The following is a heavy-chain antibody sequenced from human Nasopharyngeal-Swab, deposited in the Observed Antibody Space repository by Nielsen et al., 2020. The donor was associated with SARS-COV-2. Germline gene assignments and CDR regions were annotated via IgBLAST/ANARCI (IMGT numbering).Heavy chain of an antibody. V-gene: IGHV1-69*13. CDR3: ARPAIAEPYYYFYGMDV. CDR1: GGTFSSYA. CDR2: IIIIFGTA. J-gene: IGHJ6*02. D-gene: IGHD2-21*01. Sequence: SVKVSCKASGGTFSSYAISWVRQAPGQGLEWMGGIIIIFGTANYAQKFQGRVTITADDSTSAAYMELSSLRSEDTAVYYCARPAIAEPYYYFYGMDVWGQGTTVTVS.